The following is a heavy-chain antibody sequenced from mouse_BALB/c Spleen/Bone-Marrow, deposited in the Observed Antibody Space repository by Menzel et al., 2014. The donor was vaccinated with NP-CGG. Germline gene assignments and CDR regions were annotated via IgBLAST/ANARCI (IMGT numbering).Heavy chain of an antibody. J-gene: IGHJ2*01. Sequence: VQLQQPGAELVKPGASVKLSCKASGYTFTDYIIHWVKQRSGQGLEWIGWFYPGNGNIKYSERFNDKATSTADKSSSTVYMELSRLTSEDSAVYFCARHFYGTSYFDYWGQGTTLTVSS. CDR3: ARHFYGTSYFDY. D-gene: IGHD1-1*01. CDR1: GYTFTDYI. CDR2: FYPGNGNI. V-gene: IGHV1-62-2*01.